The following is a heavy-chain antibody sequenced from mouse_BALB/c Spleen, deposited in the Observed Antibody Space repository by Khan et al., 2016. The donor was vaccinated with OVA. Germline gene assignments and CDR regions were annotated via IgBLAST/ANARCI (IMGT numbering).Heavy chain of an antibody. J-gene: IGHJ1*01. CDR2: ISYSGST. CDR1: GYSITTDYA. Sequence: EVQLQESGPGLVKPSQSLSLTCTVTGYSITTDYAWNWIRQFPGNKLEWMGYISYSGSTSYHPSLKSRFSIIRDTSKNQFFLQLNSVTTEDTATCFCARRYYYGHWYFDVWGAGTTVTVSS. V-gene: IGHV3-2*02. CDR3: ARRYYYGHWYFDV. D-gene: IGHD1-1*01.